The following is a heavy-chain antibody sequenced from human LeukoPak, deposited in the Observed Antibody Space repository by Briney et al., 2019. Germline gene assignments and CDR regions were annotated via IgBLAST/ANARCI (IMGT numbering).Heavy chain of an antibody. CDR2: INDVSGS. J-gene: IGHJ4*02. V-gene: IGHV3-74*01. Sequence: GGSLRLFCAASGLTFSSNWMHWVRQAPGKGLVWVSRINDVSGSTYAGSVKGRFTISRDNAKNMLYLQMNSLRAEDTAVYYCARGGVASLDYWGQGTLVTVSS. CDR3: ARGGVASLDY. CDR1: GLTFSSNW. D-gene: IGHD3-3*01.